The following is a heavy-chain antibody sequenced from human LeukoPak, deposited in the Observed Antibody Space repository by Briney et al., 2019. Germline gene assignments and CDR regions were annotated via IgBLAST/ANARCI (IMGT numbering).Heavy chain of an antibody. CDR2: VASDGSHT. V-gene: IGHV3-30-3*01. CDR1: GFTFSTYF. J-gene: IGHJ3*02. D-gene: IGHD3-10*01. Sequence: GGSLRLSCAASGFTFSTYFMHWVRQAPGKGLEWVAVVASDGSHTFYVESVKGRFTISRDNSKNTLYLQMNSLRAEDTAVYFCARERQDTIVHSGAFDIWGQGTMVTVSS. CDR3: ARERQDTIVHSGAFDI.